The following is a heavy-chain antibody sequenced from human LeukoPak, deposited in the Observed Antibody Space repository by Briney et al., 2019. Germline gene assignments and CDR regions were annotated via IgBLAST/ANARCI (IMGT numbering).Heavy chain of an antibody. CDR3: ARGRYTQE. CDR1: GFTFNSYW. Sequence: PGGSLRLSCAASGFTFNSYWMHWVRQAPGKGLVWVSRINSDGSGSSYANSVKGRFTISRDNAKNTLYLQMDSLRAEDTAVYYCARGRYTQEWGQGTLVTVSS. CDR2: INSDGSGS. V-gene: IGHV3-74*01. J-gene: IGHJ4*02. D-gene: IGHD1-14*01.